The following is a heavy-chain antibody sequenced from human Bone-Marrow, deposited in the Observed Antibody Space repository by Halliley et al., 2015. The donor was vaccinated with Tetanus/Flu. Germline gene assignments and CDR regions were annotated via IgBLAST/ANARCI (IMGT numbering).Heavy chain of an antibody. V-gene: IGHV3-73*01. CDR3: TKDYSYAIDV. Sequence: REWIGPIRSKANGYATTYAASVKGRFTVSRDDSTAYLQMSSLKTEDTAVYYCTKDYSYAIDVWGQGTAVIVSS. CDR2: IRSKANGYAT. J-gene: IGHJ6*02.